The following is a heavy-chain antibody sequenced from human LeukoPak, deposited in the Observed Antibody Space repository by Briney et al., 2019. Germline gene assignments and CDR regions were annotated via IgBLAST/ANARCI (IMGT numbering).Heavy chain of an antibody. Sequence: SETLSLTCIVSGGSIMRGEYYWSWIRQAPGKGLEWIGYHYYSGTTNYSPSLKSRVDISIDTFRNQFSLRLTSVTAADTAVYYCARGRYYGDYIDYWGQGALVTVSS. V-gene: IGHV4-30-4*01. CDR2: HYYSGTT. CDR1: GGSIMRGEYY. J-gene: IGHJ4*02. D-gene: IGHD4-17*01. CDR3: ARGRYYGDYIDY.